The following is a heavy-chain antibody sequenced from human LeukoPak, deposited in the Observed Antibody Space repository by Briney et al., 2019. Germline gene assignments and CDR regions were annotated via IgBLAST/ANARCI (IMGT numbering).Heavy chain of an antibody. CDR1: GDSVSSNNAA. CDR3: ARLSCTNGVCYFFDY. V-gene: IGHV6-1*01. D-gene: IGHD2-8*01. CDR2: TYYRSKWYN. J-gene: IGHJ4*02. Sequence: SQTLSHTCAISGDSVSSNNAAWNWIRQSPSRGLEWLGRTYYRSKWYNDYAVSVKSRLTINPDTSRNQFSLQFNSVTPEDTAVYYCARLSCTNGVCYFFDYWGQGTLVTVSS.